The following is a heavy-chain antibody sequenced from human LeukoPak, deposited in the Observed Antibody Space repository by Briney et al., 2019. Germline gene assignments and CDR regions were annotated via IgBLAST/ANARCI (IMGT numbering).Heavy chain of an antibody. CDR3: ARDEVLEWSPAFDI. CDR1: GFTFSSYS. J-gene: IGHJ3*02. Sequence: GGSLRLSCAASGFTFSSYSMNWVRQAPGEGLEWVSYISSSSSTIYYADSVKGRFTISRDNAKNSLYLQMNSLRDEDTAVYYCARDEVLEWSPAFDIWGQGTMVTVSS. V-gene: IGHV3-48*02. D-gene: IGHD3-3*01. CDR2: ISSSSSTI.